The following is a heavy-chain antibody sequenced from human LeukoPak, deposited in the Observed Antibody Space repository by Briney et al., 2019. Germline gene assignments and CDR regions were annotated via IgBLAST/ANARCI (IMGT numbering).Heavy chain of an antibody. D-gene: IGHD2-21*02. V-gene: IGHV4-34*01. CDR3: SRGQSSVVADIPYYFDY. CDR2: INHSGST. J-gene: IGHJ4*02. CDR1: GGSFSGYY. Sequence: SETLSLTCAVYGGSFSGYYWSWVRQPPGKGLEWIGEINHSGSTNYNPSLKSRVTTSVDTSKKQFSLKLSSVTAAATAGYYCSRGQSSVVADIPYYFDYWGRGTLGTVSS.